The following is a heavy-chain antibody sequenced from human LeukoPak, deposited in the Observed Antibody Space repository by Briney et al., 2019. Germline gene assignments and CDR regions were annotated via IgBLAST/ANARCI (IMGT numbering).Heavy chain of an antibody. CDR3: ARRYGSGSYRPNDY. Sequence: PSETLSVTCTVSGNSFGDYYWSWIRQPAGKGLEWIGRIYISGSTTYNPSLKSRVTMSVDTSKSQFSLKLSSVTAADTAVYYCARRYGSGSYRPNDYWGQGNQVTVSS. D-gene: IGHD3-10*01. CDR1: GNSFGDYY. V-gene: IGHV4-4*07. J-gene: IGHJ4*02. CDR2: IYISGST.